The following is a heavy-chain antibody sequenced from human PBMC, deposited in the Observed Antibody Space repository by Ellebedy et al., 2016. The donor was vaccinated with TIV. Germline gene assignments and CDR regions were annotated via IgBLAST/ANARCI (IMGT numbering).Heavy chain of an antibody. D-gene: IGHD1-26*01. J-gene: IGHJ6*02. V-gene: IGHV1-46*01. CDR1: GYTFTSYY. Sequence: AASVKVSCKASGYTFTSYYMHWVRQAPGQGLEWMGVIDPSGGSTDYAPKFQGRVTMTRDTSTSTVYMELRSLRSDDTAVYYCARDRIVGSSSPYYNGMDVWGQGTTVTVSS. CDR3: ARDRIVGSSSPYYNGMDV. CDR2: IDPSGGST.